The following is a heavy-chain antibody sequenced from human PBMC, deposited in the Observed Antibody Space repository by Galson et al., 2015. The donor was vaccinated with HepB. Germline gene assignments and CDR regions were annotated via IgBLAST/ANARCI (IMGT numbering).Heavy chain of an antibody. Sequence: QAQLQESGPGLVKPSQTLSLTCTVSGGSISSGDYYWSWIRQQPGKGLEWIGYISDIGNTYYNPSLKSRVATSLDTSKNQFSLKVCSVTAADTAVYYCASDSSSLMGAFDIWGQGTMVIVSS. CDR1: GGSISSGDYY. CDR2: ISDIGNT. V-gene: IGHV4-31*03. J-gene: IGHJ3*02. D-gene: IGHD6-6*01. CDR3: ASDSSSLMGAFDI.